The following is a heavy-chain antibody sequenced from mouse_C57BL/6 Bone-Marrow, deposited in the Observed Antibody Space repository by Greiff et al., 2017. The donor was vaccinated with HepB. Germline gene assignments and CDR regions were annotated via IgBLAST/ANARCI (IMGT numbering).Heavy chain of an antibody. V-gene: IGHV5-15*01. Sequence: EVKLMESGGGLVQPGGSLKLSCAASGFTFSDYGMAWVRQAPRKGPEWVAFISTLAYSIYYADTVTGRFTISRENAKNTLYLEMSRLRSEDTAMYYCASAPSGTWFAYWGQGTLVTVSA. CDR2: ISTLAYSI. CDR3: ASAPSGTWFAY. CDR1: GFTFSDYG. J-gene: IGHJ3*01. D-gene: IGHD4-1*01.